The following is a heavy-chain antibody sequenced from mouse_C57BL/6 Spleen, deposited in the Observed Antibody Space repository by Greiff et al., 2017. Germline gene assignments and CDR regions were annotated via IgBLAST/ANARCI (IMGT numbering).Heavy chain of an antibody. CDR2: IYPGSGST. V-gene: IGHV1-55*01. Sequence: QVQLQQPGAELVKPGASVKMSCKASGYTFTSCWITWVKQRPGQGLEWIGDIYPGSGSTNYNEKFKSKATLTVDTSSSTAYMQLSSLTSEDSAVYYCASGDSSGYETWFAYWGQGTLVTVSA. CDR3: ASGDSSGYETWFAY. J-gene: IGHJ3*01. CDR1: GYTFTSCW. D-gene: IGHD3-2*02.